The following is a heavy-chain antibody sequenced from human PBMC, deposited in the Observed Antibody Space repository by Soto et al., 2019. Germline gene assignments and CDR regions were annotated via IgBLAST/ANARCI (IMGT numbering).Heavy chain of an antibody. Sequence: GGSLRLSCAASGFTFSSYGMHWVRQAPGKGLEWVAVIWYDGSNKYYADSVKGRFTISRDNSKNTLYLQMNSLRAEDTAVYYCHSHYYDSSGYYPTWGQGTLVTAPQ. J-gene: IGHJ5*02. V-gene: IGHV3-33*01. D-gene: IGHD3-22*01. CDR1: GFTFSSYG. CDR3: HSHYYDSSGYYPT. CDR2: IWYDGSNK.